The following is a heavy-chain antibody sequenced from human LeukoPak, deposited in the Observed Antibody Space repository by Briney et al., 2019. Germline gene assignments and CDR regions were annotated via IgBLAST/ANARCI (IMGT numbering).Heavy chain of an antibody. J-gene: IGHJ4*02. CDR3: ARDVNGDYYFDY. D-gene: IGHD4-17*01. CDR1: GGSISSYY. Sequence: SETLSLTCTVSGGSISSYYWSWIRQPPGKGLEWIGYIYYSGSTNYNPSLKSRVTISVDTSKNQFSLKLSSVTAADTAVYYCARDVNGDYYFDYWGQGTLVTVSS. V-gene: IGHV4-59*01. CDR2: IYYSGST.